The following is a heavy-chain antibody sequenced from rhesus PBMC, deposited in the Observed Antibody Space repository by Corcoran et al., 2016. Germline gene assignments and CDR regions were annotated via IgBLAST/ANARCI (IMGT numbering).Heavy chain of an antibody. CDR1: GASISSSL. Sequence: QVQLKASGPGLVRPSETLSLTCAVSGASISSSLCSWLRQPPGKGLEWIGEVNVDGGSPYSNPSLGSRVSISKDASNNQFSLKLTSVTAADTAMYYCARDDNNNGDWHFDFWGPGTPIIISS. CDR2: VNVDGGSP. D-gene: IGHD4-11*01. J-gene: IGHJ2*01. CDR3: ARDDNNNGDWHFDF. V-gene: IGHV4-80*01.